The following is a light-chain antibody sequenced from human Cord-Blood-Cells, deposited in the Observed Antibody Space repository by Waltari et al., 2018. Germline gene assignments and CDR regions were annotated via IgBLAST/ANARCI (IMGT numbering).Light chain of an antibody. V-gene: IGKV1-5*03. CDR1: QSISSW. CDR3: QQYNSYSYT. J-gene: IGKJ2*01. Sequence: DIQMTQSPSTLSAYVGDRVTITCRASQSISSWLAWYQQKPGKAPKLLIYKASSLESGVPSRFSGSVSGTEFTLTISSLQPDDFATYYCQQYNSYSYTFGQGTKLEIK. CDR2: KAS.